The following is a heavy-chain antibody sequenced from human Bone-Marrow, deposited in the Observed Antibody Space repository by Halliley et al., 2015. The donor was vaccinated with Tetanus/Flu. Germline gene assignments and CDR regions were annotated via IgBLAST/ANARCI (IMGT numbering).Heavy chain of an antibody. D-gene: IGHD1-26*01. Sequence: SLRLSCATSGFTFSNAWMTWVRQAPGKGLEWVARIKSESDGGTTDYRAPVKGRFTISRDDSKSTLSLQMNSLQTADTAVYYCVTGSGTHHHWGQGTRVTVSS. V-gene: IGHV3-15*05. CDR3: VTGSGTHHH. CDR1: GFTFSNAW. J-gene: IGHJ5*02. CDR2: IKSESDGGTT.